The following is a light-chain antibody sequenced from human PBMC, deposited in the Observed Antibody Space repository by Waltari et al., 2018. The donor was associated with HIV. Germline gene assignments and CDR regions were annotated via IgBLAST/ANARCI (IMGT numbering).Light chain of an antibody. V-gene: IGLV1-40*01. CDR2: DIN. J-gene: IGLJ2*01. Sequence: QSVLTQPPSVSGAPGQRVTISCTGSSPNIGAGYDVHWYQQLPGTGPKLLIYDINNRPSGVPDRFSGSKSGTSASLAITGLQAEDEADYYCQSYDSSLSGVLFGGGTKLTVL. CDR1: SPNIGAGYD. CDR3: QSYDSSLSGVL.